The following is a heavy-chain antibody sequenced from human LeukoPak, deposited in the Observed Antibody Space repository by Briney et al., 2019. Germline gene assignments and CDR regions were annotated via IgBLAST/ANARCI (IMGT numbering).Heavy chain of an antibody. CDR2: IYSGGSA. V-gene: IGHV3-53*01. CDR1: GFTISSGY. Sequence: GGSLRLSCAASGFTISSGYMSWVRQATGKGVEWVSVIYSGGSAYYADSVKGRFTISRDNSRNMVYLQMNSLRAEDTAVYYCARAYDYGTNWYDPWGQGTLVTVSS. D-gene: IGHD4-17*01. J-gene: IGHJ5*02. CDR3: ARAYDYGTNWYDP.